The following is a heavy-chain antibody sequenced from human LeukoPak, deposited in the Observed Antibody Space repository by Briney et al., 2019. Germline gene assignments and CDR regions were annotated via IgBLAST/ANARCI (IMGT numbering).Heavy chain of an antibody. Sequence: SETLSLTCTVSGGSISSYYWSWIRQPPGKGLEWIGYIYYSGSTNYNPSLKSRVTISVDTSKNQFSLKLSSVTAADTAVYYCVTYYYGSSAPKRNYWGQGILVTVSS. V-gene: IGHV4-59*12. D-gene: IGHD3-22*01. CDR1: GGSISSYY. J-gene: IGHJ4*02. CDR2: IYYSGST. CDR3: VTYYYGSSAPKRNY.